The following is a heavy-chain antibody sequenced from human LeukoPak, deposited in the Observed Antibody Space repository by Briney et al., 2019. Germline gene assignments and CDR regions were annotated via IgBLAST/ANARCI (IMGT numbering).Heavy chain of an antibody. CDR3: ARAQGRQPGRFDP. V-gene: IGHV4-61*02. D-gene: IGHD6-13*01. CDR2: IYTSGST. Sequence: SETLSLTCTVSGGSISGGSYYWSWIRQPAGKGLEWIGRIYTSGSTNYNPSLKSRVTISVDTSKNQFSLKLSSVTAADTAVYYCARAQGRQPGRFDPWGQGTLVTVSS. J-gene: IGHJ5*02. CDR1: GGSISGGSYY.